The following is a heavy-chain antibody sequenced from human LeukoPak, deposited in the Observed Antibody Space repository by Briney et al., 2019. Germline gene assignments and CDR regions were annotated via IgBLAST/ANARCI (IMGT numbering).Heavy chain of an antibody. CDR3: ARQSYIAAACIQRRGDDAFDI. CDR1: GYTFTSYG. Sequence: ASVKVSCKASGYTFTSYGVSWGRQDPEQGLEWMGWVIIYNGETKYAQKFQGRVTMTTDTSTGTAYMDLRSLRSDDTAVYYCARQSYIAAACIQRRGDDAFDIWGQGTMVTVSS. V-gene: IGHV1-18*01. D-gene: IGHD6-13*01. J-gene: IGHJ3*02. CDR2: VIIYNGET.